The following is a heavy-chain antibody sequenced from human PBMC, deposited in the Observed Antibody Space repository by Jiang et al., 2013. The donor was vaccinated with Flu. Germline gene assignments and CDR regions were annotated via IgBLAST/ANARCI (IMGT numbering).Heavy chain of an antibody. D-gene: IGHD4-17*01. CDR3: ARDLGSMTVTTYFDY. J-gene: IGHJ4*02. Sequence: SLKSRVTISVDTSKNQFSLKLSSVTAADTAVYYCARDLGSMTVTTYFDYWGQGTLVTVSS. V-gene: IGHV4-31*02.